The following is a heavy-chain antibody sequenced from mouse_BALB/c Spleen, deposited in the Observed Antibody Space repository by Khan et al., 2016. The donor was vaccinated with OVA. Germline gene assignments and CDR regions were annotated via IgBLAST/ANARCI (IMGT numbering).Heavy chain of an antibody. CDR2: IYPGISDT. V-gene: IGHV1-5*01. CDR3: TRSYDSYYFDY. D-gene: IGHD2-4*01. J-gene: IGHJ2*01. Sequence: VQLQQSGTVLARPGASVKMSCKASGYSFTSYWMHWVKQRPGQGLEWIGAIYPGISDTRYNQEFTGKAKLTAVTSASTAYMELSSLTNEDSAVYYCTRSYDSYYFDYWGQGTTLTVSS. CDR1: GYSFTSYW.